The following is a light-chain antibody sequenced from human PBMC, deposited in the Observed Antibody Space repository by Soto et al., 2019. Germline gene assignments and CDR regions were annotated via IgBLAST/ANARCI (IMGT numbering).Light chain of an antibody. CDR2: WAS. CDR1: QNNENY. J-gene: IGKJ4*01. CDR3: MQALQTPLT. V-gene: IGKV4-1*01. Sequence: DIVMTHSPDSLTVSLGERATINCKSSQNNENYLAWYQQKAGQPPKLIIDWASTRASGVPDRFSGSGSGTDFTLKISRVEAEDVGVYYCMQALQTPLTFGGGTKVDI.